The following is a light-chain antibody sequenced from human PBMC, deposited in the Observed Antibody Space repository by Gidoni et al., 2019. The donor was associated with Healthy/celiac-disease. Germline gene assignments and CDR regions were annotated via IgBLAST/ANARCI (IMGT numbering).Light chain of an antibody. CDR2: WAS. CDR1: QSILYSSNNKHY. CDR3: QQYYSTPIT. Sequence: DIVTPTTPDSLAASLGERATINCKSSQSILYSSNNKHYLAWYQQKPGQPPKLLIYWASTRESGVPDRFSGSGSGTDFTLTISSLQAEDVAVYYCQQYYSTPITFGQXTQLEIK. J-gene: IGKJ5*01. V-gene: IGKV4-1*01.